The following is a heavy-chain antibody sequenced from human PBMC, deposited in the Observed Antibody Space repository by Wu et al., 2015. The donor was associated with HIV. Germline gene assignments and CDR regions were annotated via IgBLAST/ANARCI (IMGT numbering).Heavy chain of an antibody. V-gene: IGHV1-24*01. CDR2: FDPEQSEA. J-gene: IGHJ5*02. D-gene: IGHD2-21*01. CDR1: GYTLTELS. CDR3: ATNLIVNPGYNWFDP. Sequence: IQSGAEVKKPGASVRVSCKVSGYTLTELSIHWVRQAPGKGLEWMGGFDPEQSEAIYAQNFQGRVTMTEDTSTDTAYMELSSLRSEDTAVYYCATNLIVNPGYNWFDPWGQGTLVTVSS.